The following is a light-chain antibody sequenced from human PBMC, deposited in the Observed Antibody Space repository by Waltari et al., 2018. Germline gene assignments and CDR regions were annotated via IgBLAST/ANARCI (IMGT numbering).Light chain of an antibody. CDR2: DVS. CDR3: SSYSSSTSPFV. CDR1: SLAVGRYDY. J-gene: IGLJ1*01. Sequence: QSALTQPASVSGSPGQPITISCTGTSLAVGRYDYVPWYQQHPGTAPKIMIYDVSNRPSGVSNRFSGSKSGYTASLTISGLQAEDEADYYCSSYSSSTSPFVFGAGTRVTVL. V-gene: IGLV2-14*03.